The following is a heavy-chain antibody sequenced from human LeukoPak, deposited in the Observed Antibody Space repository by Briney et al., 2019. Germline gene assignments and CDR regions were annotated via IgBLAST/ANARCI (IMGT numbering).Heavy chain of an antibody. D-gene: IGHD3-10*01. CDR1: GGSISSGGYY. J-gene: IGHJ3*02. Sequence: PSQTLSLTRTVSGGSISSGGYYWSWIRQHPGKGLEWIGYIYYSGSTYYNPSLKSRVTISVDTSKNQFSLKLSSVTAADTAVYYCARAVRGLGDAFDIWGQGTMVTVSS. CDR2: IYYSGST. V-gene: IGHV4-31*03. CDR3: ARAVRGLGDAFDI.